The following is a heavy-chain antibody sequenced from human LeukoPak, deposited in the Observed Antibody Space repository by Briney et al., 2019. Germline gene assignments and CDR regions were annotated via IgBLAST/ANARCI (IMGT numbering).Heavy chain of an antibody. CDR2: INHSGST. D-gene: IGHD3-22*01. V-gene: IGHV4-34*01. CDR1: GGPFSGYY. CDR3: ARRTYYYDSSAYQNWFDS. Sequence: SETLSLTCAVDGGPFSGYYWSYIRQPPGKGLEWIGEINHSGSTNYNPSLKSRVTISVDTSKNQFSLKLNSVTAADTAVYYCARRTYYYDSSAYQNWFDSWGQGTLVTVSS. J-gene: IGHJ5*01.